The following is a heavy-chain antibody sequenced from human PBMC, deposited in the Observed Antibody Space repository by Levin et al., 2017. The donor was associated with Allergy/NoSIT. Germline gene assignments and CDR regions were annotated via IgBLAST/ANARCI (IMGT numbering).Heavy chain of an antibody. V-gene: IGHV3-33*01. CDR3: ARGAYYDSSGYPYYYYGMDV. Sequence: GESLKISCAASGFTFSSYGMHWVRQAPGKGLEWVAVIWYDGSNKYYADSVKGRFTISRDNSKNTLYLQMNSLRAEDTAVYYCARGAYYDSSGYPYYYYGMDVWGQGTTVTVSS. CDR1: GFTFSSYG. D-gene: IGHD3-22*01. J-gene: IGHJ6*02. CDR2: IWYDGSNK.